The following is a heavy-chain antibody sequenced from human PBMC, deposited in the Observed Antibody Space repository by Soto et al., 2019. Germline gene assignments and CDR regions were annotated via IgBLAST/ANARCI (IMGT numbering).Heavy chain of an antibody. V-gene: IGHV3-30-3*01. J-gene: IGHJ6*02. CDR3: AREDTVTTPYYGMDV. CDR1: GFTFSSYA. D-gene: IGHD4-4*01. Sequence: GGSLRLSCAASGFTFSSYAMHWVRQAPGNGLEWVAVISYDGSNKYYADSVKGRFTISRDNSKNTLYLQMDSLRAEGTAVYYCAREDTVTTPYYGMDVWGQGTTVTVSS. CDR2: ISYDGSNK.